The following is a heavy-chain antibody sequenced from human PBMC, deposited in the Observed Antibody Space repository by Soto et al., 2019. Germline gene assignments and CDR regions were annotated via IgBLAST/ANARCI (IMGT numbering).Heavy chain of an antibody. Sequence: PWGSLRLSCAASGFTFSNAWMSWVRQAPRKGLEWVGRIKSKTDGGTTDYAAPVKGRSTISRDDSKNTLYLQMNSLKTEDTAVYYCTTAAAAGKVRAVDYWGQGTLVTVSS. D-gene: IGHD6-13*01. CDR3: TTAAAAGKVRAVDY. CDR1: GFTFSNAW. CDR2: IKSKTDGGTT. V-gene: IGHV3-15*01. J-gene: IGHJ4*02.